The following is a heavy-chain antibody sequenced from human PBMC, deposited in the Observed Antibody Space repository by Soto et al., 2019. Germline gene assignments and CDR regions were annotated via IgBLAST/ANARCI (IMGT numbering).Heavy chain of an antibody. J-gene: IGHJ3*02. D-gene: IGHD2-15*01. CDR2: TNPNTGDT. Sequence: GASVKVSCKASGYMFTRYDLNWGRQASGQGLERMGWTNPNTGDTGYAQKFQGRVTMTMDASISTAYLEVSSLRSEDTAVYYCTRSRNNIATQDIWGKGTMVTVSS. CDR3: TRSRNNIATQDI. CDR1: GYMFTRYD. V-gene: IGHV1-8*01.